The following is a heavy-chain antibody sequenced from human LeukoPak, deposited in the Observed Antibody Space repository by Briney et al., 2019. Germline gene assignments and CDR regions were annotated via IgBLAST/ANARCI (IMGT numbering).Heavy chain of an antibody. J-gene: IGHJ4*02. Sequence: SETLSLTCTASGGSINSGTFYWGWIRQPPGKGLEWIGSMYYDGSSYYNPSLKSRVTTSVDTSKNQFSLKLTSVTAADTAVYFCVRRSDSGSDDGEDYFDYWGQGTLVTVSS. CDR1: GGSINSGTFY. CDR3: VRRSDSGSDDGEDYFDY. CDR2: MYYDGSS. V-gene: IGHV4-39*01. D-gene: IGHD1-26*01.